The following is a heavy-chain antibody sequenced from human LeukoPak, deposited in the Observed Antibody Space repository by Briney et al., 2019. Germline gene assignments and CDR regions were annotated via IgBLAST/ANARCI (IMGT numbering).Heavy chain of an antibody. V-gene: IGHV3-66*01. CDR3: ARDGRWAYAPWAFDI. D-gene: IGHD5-24*01. CDR2: IYSGGST. Sequence: PGGSLRLSCAASGFTVSSNYMSWVRQAPGKGLEWVSVIYSGGSTYYADSVKGRFTISRDNSKNTLYLQMNSLRAEDTAVYYCARDGRWAYAPWAFDIWGQGTMVTVSS. J-gene: IGHJ3*02. CDR1: GFTVSSNY.